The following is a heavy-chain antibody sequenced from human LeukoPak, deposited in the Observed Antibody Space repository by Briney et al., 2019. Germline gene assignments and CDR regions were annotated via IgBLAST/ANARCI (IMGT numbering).Heavy chain of an antibody. V-gene: IGHV1-18*01. J-gene: IGHJ6*03. CDR3: VRQTVKRPYYYYMDV. Sequence: ASVKVSCKASGYTFTSYGISWVRQAPGEGLEWMGWISGNTGHTNYTQKLQGRVTMTTDAYTKTAYMELRTLRSDDTAVYYCVRQTVKRPYYYYMDVWGKGTTVTVSS. CDR1: GYTFTSYG. CDR2: ISGNTGHT.